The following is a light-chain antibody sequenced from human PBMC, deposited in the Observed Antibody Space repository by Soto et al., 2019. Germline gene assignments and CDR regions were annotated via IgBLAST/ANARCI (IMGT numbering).Light chain of an antibody. CDR1: QSVSSN. J-gene: IGKJ1*01. Sequence: EIVMTQSPATLSVSPGERATLSCRASQSVSSNLAWYQQKPGQAPRLLIYGASTRATGIPARFSGSGSGTEFTLTISSLQYEDFEVYYCQQYNNWWTFGQGTKVEI. CDR2: GAS. CDR3: QQYNNWWT. V-gene: IGKV3-15*01.